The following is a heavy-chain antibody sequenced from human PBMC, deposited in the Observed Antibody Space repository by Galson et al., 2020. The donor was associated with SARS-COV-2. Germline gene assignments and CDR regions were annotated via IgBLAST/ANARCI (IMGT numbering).Heavy chain of an antibody. D-gene: IGHD1-7*01. CDR2: IDPSDSYT. CDR3: ARPGRDWNFQFDY. Sequence: KVSCKGSGYSFTSYWISWVRQMPGKGLEWMGRIDPSDSYTNYSPSFQGHVTISADKSISTAYLQWSSLKASDTAMYYCARPGRDWNFQFDYWVQGTLVTVSS. J-gene: IGHJ4*02. V-gene: IGHV5-10-1*01. CDR1: GYSFTSYW.